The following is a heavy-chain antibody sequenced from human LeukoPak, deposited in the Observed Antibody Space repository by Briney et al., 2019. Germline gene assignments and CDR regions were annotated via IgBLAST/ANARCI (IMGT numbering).Heavy chain of an antibody. CDR1: GFTVSRNY. D-gene: IGHD2/OR15-2a*01. CDR2: VYSGGTT. J-gene: IGHJ4*02. V-gene: IGHV3-53*01. CDR3: ASRYDFGLDY. Sequence: PGGSLRLSCEVSGFTVSRNYMTWVRQAPGKGLEWVSIVYSGGTTYYADPVKGRFTISRDNSRNMLYLQMNSLRAEDTAVYYCASRYDFGLDYWGQGTLLTVS.